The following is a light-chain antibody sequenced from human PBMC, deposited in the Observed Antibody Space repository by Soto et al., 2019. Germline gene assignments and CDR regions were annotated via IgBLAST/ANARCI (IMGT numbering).Light chain of an antibody. V-gene: IGKV3-15*01. CDR2: GAS. J-gene: IGKJ4*01. Sequence: EIVMTQSPATLSVSPGERATLSCRASQSVSSNLAWYKQKPGQAPRLLIYGASTRATGIPARFSGSGSGTEFTLTISSLQSEDFAVYSCQQYNNWPPLTFGGGTKVEIK. CDR1: QSVSSN. CDR3: QQYNNWPPLT.